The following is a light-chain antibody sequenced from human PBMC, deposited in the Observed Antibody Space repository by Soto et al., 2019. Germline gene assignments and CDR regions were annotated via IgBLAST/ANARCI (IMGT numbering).Light chain of an antibody. Sequence: DIQMTQSPSTLSASVGDRVTITCRASQSISSWLAWYQQKPGKAPILLIYDASSLESGVPSRFSGSGSGTEFTLTISSPQPDDFATYYCQQYNSYSFGGGTKVEIK. CDR2: DAS. V-gene: IGKV1-5*01. CDR3: QQYNSYS. J-gene: IGKJ4*01. CDR1: QSISSW.